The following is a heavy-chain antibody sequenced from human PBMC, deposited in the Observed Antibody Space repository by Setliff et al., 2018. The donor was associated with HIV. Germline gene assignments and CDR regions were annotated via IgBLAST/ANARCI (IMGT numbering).Heavy chain of an antibody. V-gene: IGHV4-38-2*02. CDR2: IYHSGST. Sequence: PSETLSLTCAVSGYSISSGYYWGWIRQPPGKGLGWIGSIYHSGSTYYNPSLKSRVTISVDTSKNQFSLKLSSVTAADTAVYYCARDKSYFDYWGQGTLVTVSS. CDR1: GYSISSGYY. CDR3: ARDKSYFDY. J-gene: IGHJ4*02.